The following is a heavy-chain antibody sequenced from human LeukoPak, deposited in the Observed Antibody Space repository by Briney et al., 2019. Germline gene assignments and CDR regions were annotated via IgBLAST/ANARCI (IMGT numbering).Heavy chain of an antibody. Sequence: SETLSLTCTVSGGSISSYYWSWIRQPPGKGLEWIGYTYYSGSTNYNPSLKSRVTISVDTSKNQFSLKLSSVTAADTAVYYCARHGHSGLDYWGQGTLVTVSS. CDR3: ARHGHSGLDY. CDR2: TYYSGST. D-gene: IGHD2-15*01. CDR1: GGSISSYY. V-gene: IGHV4-59*08. J-gene: IGHJ4*02.